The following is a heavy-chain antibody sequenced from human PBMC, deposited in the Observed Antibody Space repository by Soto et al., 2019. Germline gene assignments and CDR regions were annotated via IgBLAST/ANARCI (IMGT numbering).Heavy chain of an antibody. CDR2: ILVASGPI. D-gene: IGHD1-26*01. CDR1: GFTFINSA. J-gene: IGHJ4*02. Sequence: SVKVSCKASGFTFINSAIQWVRQARGQRLEWMGWILVASGPINYAQKFKDRLSITRDMSKSTAYMQLSRLTLEDTAVYYCAEVQRGGATFHFWGPGTLVTVSS. V-gene: IGHV1-58*02. CDR3: AEVQRGGATFHF.